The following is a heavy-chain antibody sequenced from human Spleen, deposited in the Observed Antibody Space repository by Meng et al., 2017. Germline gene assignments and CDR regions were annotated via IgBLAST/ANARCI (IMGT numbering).Heavy chain of an antibody. CDR1: GFTFSDYD. J-gene: IGHJ4*03. Sequence: GGSLRLSCAASGFTFSDYDMSWIRQAPGQGLEWVSYISSSGSTIYYADSVKGRFTISRDNAKNTLYLQMNSMRAEDTAVYYCARAGRSGWYLGGFDYWGQGTMVTVSS. V-gene: IGHV3-11*04. CDR3: ARAGRSGWYLGGFDY. CDR2: ISSSGSTI. D-gene: IGHD6-19*01.